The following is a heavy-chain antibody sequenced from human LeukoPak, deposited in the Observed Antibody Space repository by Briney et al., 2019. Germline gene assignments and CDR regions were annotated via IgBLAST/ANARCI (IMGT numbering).Heavy chain of an antibody. D-gene: IGHD2-15*01. V-gene: IGHV3-15*07. J-gene: IGHJ1*01. Sequence: PGGSLRLSCAVSGLTLSNVWMNWARQAPGKGLEWVGRIRSQTAGGTTDFAAPVKGRFSISRDDSKNSLYLQMNSLTSEDTAVYYCAHGSAQYYEYWGQGTLVTVSS. CDR1: GLTLSNVW. CDR3: AHGSAQYYEY. CDR2: IRSQTAGGTT.